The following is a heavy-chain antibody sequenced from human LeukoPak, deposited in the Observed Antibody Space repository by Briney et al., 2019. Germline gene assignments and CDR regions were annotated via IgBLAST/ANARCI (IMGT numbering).Heavy chain of an antibody. V-gene: IGHV4-39*07. J-gene: IGHJ3*02. CDR1: GDSLSTSTYY. Sequence: PSETLSLTCGVSGDSLSTSTYYWDYIRQPPGKGLEWIGSIYYSGSTYYNPSLKSRVTISIDTSKNQFSLKLSSVTAADTAVYYCARKRITGTSYVAFDIWGQGTLVTVSS. CDR3: ARKRITGTSYVAFDI. CDR2: IYYSGST. D-gene: IGHD1-20*01.